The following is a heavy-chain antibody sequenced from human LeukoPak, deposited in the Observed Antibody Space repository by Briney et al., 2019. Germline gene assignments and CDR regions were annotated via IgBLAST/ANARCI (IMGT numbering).Heavy chain of an antibody. CDR3: ARAPGPYYYDSSGQIPEAFDI. D-gene: IGHD3-22*01. CDR2: IYSGGST. V-gene: IGHV3-53*01. J-gene: IGHJ3*02. Sequence: GGSLRLSCAASGFTVSSNYMSWVRQAPGKGLEWVSVIYSGGSTYYADSVKGRFTISRDNSKNTLYLQMNSLRAEDTAVYYCARAPGPYYYDSSGQIPEAFDIWGQGAMVTVSS. CDR1: GFTVSSNY.